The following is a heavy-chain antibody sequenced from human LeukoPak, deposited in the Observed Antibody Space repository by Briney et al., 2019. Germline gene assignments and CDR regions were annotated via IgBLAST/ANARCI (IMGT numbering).Heavy chain of an antibody. CDR1: GGSISSYY. J-gene: IGHJ4*02. Sequence: SETLSLTCTVSGGSISSYYWSWIRQPPGKGLEWIGYIYYSGSTNYNPSLKSRVTISVDTSKNQFSLKLSSVTAADTAVYYCAGEGGDSSIWGEAYFDYWGQGTLVTVSS. CDR3: AGEGGDSSIWGEAYFDY. D-gene: IGHD6-13*01. CDR2: IYYSGST. V-gene: IGHV4-59*01.